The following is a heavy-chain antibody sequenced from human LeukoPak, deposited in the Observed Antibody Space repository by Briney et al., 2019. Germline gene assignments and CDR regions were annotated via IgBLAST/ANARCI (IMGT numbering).Heavy chain of an antibody. CDR2: IYSAGAT. J-gene: IGHJ6*02. CDR1: GFTFSDNY. V-gene: IGHV3-66*01. CDR3: ASESITARYYYYGMDV. Sequence: GGSLRLSCAASGFTFSDNYMTWVRQAPGKGLEWVSSIYSAGATHYAESVKGRFTISRDNSKNTLYLQMNSLRAEDTTVYYCASESITARYYYYGMDVWGQGTTVTVSS. D-gene: IGHD6-6*01.